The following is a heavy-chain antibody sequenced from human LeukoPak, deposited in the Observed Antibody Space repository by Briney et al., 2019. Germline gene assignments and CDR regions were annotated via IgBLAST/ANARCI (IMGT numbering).Heavy chain of an antibody. Sequence: GRSLRLSCAASGFTFSSYGMHWVRQAPGKGLEWVAVIWYDGSSKYYADSVKGRFTISRDNSKNTLYPQMNSLRAEDTAVYYCARRSDYWGQGTLVTVSS. CDR1: GFTFSSYG. J-gene: IGHJ4*02. CDR3: ARRSDY. V-gene: IGHV3-33*01. CDR2: IWYDGSSK.